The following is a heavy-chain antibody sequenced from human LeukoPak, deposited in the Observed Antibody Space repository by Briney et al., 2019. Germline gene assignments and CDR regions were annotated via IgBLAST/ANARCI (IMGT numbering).Heavy chain of an antibody. J-gene: IGHJ4*02. Sequence: SETLSLTCTVSGASINDYYWSWIRQPAGKALEWIGRITTRGSTNYNPSLKSRVTISVDTSKNQFSLKLSSVTAADTAVYYCLSTVTTDYWGQGTLVTVSS. CDR3: LSTVTTDY. V-gene: IGHV4-4*07. CDR2: ITTRGST. CDR1: GASINDYY. D-gene: IGHD4-17*01.